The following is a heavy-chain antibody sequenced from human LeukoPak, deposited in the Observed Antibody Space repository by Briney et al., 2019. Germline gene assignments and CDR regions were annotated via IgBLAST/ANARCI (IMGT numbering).Heavy chain of an antibody. CDR3: ARQKGSASSWADFDY. D-gene: IGHD6-13*01. V-gene: IGHV4-39*01. Sequence: AETLSLTCTVSVGSIRSTNHYWAWIRQPPGKGLEWLVSIYYTGSAYHNPSLKSRLTLSVDTSKNQFSLSLTSVTATDTAVYYCARQKGSASSWADFDYWVQGTLVTVSA. CDR1: VGSIRSTNHY. J-gene: IGHJ4*02. CDR2: IYYTGSA.